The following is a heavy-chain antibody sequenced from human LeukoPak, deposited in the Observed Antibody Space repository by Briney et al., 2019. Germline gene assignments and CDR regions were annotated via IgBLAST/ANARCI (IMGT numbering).Heavy chain of an antibody. D-gene: IGHD3-10*01. CDR3: ARDQPVYELWFGRGMVFDP. J-gene: IGHJ5*02. CDR2: INPSGGST. Sequence: GASVKVSFKASGYTFTSYYMHWVRQAPGQGLEWMGIINPSGGSTSYAQKFQGRVTMTRDTSTSTVYMELSSLRSEDTAVYYCARDQPVYELWFGRGMVFDPWGQGTLVTVSS. CDR1: GYTFTSYY. V-gene: IGHV1-46*01.